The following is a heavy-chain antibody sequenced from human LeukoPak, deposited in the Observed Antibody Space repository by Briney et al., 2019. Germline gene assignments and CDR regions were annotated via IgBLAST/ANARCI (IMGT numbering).Heavy chain of an antibody. V-gene: IGHV4-4*02. Sequence: SGTLSLTCAVSGGSISSSNWWSWVRQPPGKGLEWIGEIYHSGSTNYNPSLQSRVTISLDKSKKQFSLKLSSVTAADTAVYYCARGVLRYFDWLSNWFDPWGQGTLVTVSS. CDR3: ARGVLRYFDWLSNWFDP. CDR2: IYHSGST. CDR1: GGSISSSNW. D-gene: IGHD3-9*01. J-gene: IGHJ5*02.